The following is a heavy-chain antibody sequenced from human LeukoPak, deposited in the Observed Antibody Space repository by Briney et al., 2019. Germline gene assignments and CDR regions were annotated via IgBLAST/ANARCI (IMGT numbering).Heavy chain of an antibody. CDR3: ARSLQQLGKFDY. Sequence: VASVKVSCKASGYTFTSFGICWVRQAPGQELEWMGWISAYNGNTNYAQKFQGRVTITADKSTSTAYMELSSLRSEDTAVYYCARSLQQLGKFDYWGQGTLVTVSS. D-gene: IGHD6-13*01. CDR2: ISAYNGNT. J-gene: IGHJ4*02. CDR1: GYTFTSFG. V-gene: IGHV1-18*01.